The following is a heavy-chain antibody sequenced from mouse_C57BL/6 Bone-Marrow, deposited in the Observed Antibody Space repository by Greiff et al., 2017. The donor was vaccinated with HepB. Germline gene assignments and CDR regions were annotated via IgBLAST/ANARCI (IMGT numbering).Heavy chain of an antibody. J-gene: IGHJ2*01. Sequence: VQLQQPGAELVKPGASVKMSCKASGYTFTSYWITWVKQRPGQGLEWIGDIYPGSGSTNYNEKFKSKATLTVATSSSTAYMQLSSLTSEDSAVYYCAREDYYGSYYFDYWGQGTTLTVSS. CDR2: IYPGSGST. CDR3: AREDYYGSYYFDY. D-gene: IGHD1-1*01. V-gene: IGHV1-55*01. CDR1: GYTFTSYW.